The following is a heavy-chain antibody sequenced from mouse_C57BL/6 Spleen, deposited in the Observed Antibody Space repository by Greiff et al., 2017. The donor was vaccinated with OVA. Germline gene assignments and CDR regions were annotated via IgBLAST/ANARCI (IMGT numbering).Heavy chain of an antibody. Sequence: QVQLQQSGPELVKPGASVKISCKASGYAFSSSWMNWVKQRPGKGLEWIGRIYPGDGDTNYNGKFKGKATLTADKSSSTAYMQLSSLTSEDSAVYFCAITAQATLGFAYWGQGTLVTVSA. V-gene: IGHV1-82*01. CDR2: IYPGDGDT. D-gene: IGHD3-2*02. CDR1: GYAFSSSW. CDR3: AITAQATLGFAY. J-gene: IGHJ3*01.